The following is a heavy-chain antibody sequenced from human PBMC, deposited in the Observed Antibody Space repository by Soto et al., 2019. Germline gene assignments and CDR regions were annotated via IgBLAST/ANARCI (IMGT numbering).Heavy chain of an antibody. CDR2: ISYDGSSK. D-gene: IGHD3-22*01. J-gene: IGHJ4*02. Sequence: QVQLVESGGGVVHPGRSLRLSCSASGFTFSRYGMHWVRHVPGKGLEWVAVISYDGSSKYYGDSVRGRFTISRDNSKKIFYLQMNSLRPENAAIYYCAKSHTYYYGTSNFYNDGLDSWGLGTLVTVSS. CDR1: GFTFSRYG. V-gene: IGHV3-30*18. CDR3: AKSHTYYYGTSNFYNDGLDS.